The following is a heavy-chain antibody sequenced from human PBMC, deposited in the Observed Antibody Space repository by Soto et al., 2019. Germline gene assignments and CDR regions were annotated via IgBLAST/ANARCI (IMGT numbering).Heavy chain of an antibody. Sequence: GGSLRLSCAASGFTFSNAWMNWVRQAPGKGLEWVGRIKSKTDGGTTDYAAPVKGRFTISRDDSKNTLYLQMNSLKTEDTAVYYCTTDPLQGFGELYPYPGYGMDVWGQGTTVTVSS. J-gene: IGHJ6*02. V-gene: IGHV3-15*07. CDR2: IKSKTDGGTT. D-gene: IGHD3-10*01. CDR1: GFTFSNAW. CDR3: TTDPLQGFGELYPYPGYGMDV.